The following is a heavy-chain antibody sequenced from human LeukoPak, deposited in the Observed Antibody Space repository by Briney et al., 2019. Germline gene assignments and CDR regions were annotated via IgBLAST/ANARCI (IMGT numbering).Heavy chain of an antibody. D-gene: IGHD3-3*01. CDR1: GFTFSSYS. Sequence: GGSLRLSCAASGFTFSSYSMNWVRQAPGKGLEWVSSISSSSSYIYYADSVKGRFTISRDNAKNSLYLQMNSLRAEDTAVYYCARDPQPYYDFWSGYVYFDYWGQGTLVTVPS. J-gene: IGHJ4*02. CDR3: ARDPQPYYDFWSGYVYFDY. CDR2: ISSSSSYI. V-gene: IGHV3-21*01.